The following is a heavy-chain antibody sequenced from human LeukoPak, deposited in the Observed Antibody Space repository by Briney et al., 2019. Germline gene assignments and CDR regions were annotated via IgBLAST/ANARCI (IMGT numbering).Heavy chain of an antibody. CDR2: MNPNSGNT. V-gene: IGHV1-8*01. Sequence: ASVKVSCKASGYTFTSYDIHWVRQATGQGLEWMGWMNPNSGNTGYAQKFQGRVTMTRNNSISTAYMELSSLRSEDTAVYYCARVGSGSGVLYYDFWSANPSSFDRWGQGTLVTVSS. CDR1: GYTFTSYD. D-gene: IGHD3-3*01. CDR3: ARVGSGSGVLYYDFWSANPSSFDR. J-gene: IGHJ5*02.